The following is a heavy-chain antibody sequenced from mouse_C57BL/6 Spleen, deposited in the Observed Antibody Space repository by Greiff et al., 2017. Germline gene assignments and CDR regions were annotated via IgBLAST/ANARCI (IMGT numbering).Heavy chain of an antibody. CDR2: IDPSDSYT. V-gene: IGHV1-50*01. CDR1: GYTFTSYW. CDR3: ATDYYGSSYVDYYAMDY. D-gene: IGHD1-1*01. Sequence: VQLQQPGAELVKPGASVKLSCKASGYTFTSYWMQWVKQRPGQGLEWIGEIDPSDSYTNYNQKFKGKATLTVDTSSSTAYMQLSSLTSEDSAVYYCATDYYGSSYVDYYAMDYWGQGTSVTVSS. J-gene: IGHJ4*01.